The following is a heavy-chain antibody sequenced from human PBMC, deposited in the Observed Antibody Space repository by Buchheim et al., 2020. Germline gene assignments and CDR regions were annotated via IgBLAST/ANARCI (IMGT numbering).Heavy chain of an antibody. CDR2: INQDGSEE. D-gene: IGHD7-27*01. Sequence: EVQLVESGGGLVQPGGSLRLSCVASEFMSSIYWMTWVRQSPGKGLEWVATINQDGSEEYYVDPVKGRFTISRDNAKNSLYLQMNSLRAEDTAVYYCAKVGTNWGRSYYYMDVWGKGTT. CDR3: AKVGTNWGRSYYYMDV. CDR1: EFMSSIYW. J-gene: IGHJ6*03. V-gene: IGHV3-7*05.